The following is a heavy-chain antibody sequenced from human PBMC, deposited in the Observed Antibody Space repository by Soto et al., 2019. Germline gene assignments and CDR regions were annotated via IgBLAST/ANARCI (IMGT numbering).Heavy chain of an antibody. CDR2: ISSISSYV. D-gene: IGHD6-13*01. CDR3: ARSGAADSFDY. J-gene: IGHJ4*02. CDR1: GFTFSNYD. V-gene: IGHV3-21*01. Sequence: EVQLVESGGGLVKPGGSLRLSCAASGFTFSNYDRNWVRHAPGKGLEWVSSISSISSYVYHADSVKGRFTTSRDNARKSLSLQMNSLRAEDTAVYYCARSGAADSFDYWGQGTLVTVSS.